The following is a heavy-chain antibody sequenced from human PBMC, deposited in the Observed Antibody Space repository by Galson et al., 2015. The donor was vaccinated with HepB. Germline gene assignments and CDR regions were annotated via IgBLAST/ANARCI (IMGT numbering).Heavy chain of an antibody. CDR1: GFTFSSYA. D-gene: IGHD3-3*01. CDR2: ISGSGAGT. CDR3: AKGRSGQPSGGNNYFDP. Sequence: SLRLSCAASGFTFSSYALSWVRQAPGKGLEWVSGISGSGAGTYYADYVKGRFTITRDNSKNTLYLQMNSLRAEDTAVYYCAKGRSGQPSGGNNYFDPWGQGTLVTVSS. J-gene: IGHJ5*02. V-gene: IGHV3-23*01.